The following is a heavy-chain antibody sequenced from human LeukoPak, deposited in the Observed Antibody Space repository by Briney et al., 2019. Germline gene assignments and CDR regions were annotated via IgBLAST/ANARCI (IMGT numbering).Heavy chain of an antibody. V-gene: IGHV1-46*01. J-gene: IGHJ4*02. D-gene: IGHD6-13*01. CDR3: ARDQDEYAAGYYFDY. CDR1: GYTFTSYY. Sequence: ASVKVSCKASGYTFTSYYMHWVRQAPGQGLEWMGIINPSGGSTSYAQKFQGRVTMTRDTSTSTVYMELSSLRSEDTAVYYCARDQDEYAAGYYFDYWGQGTLVTVSS. CDR2: INPSGGST.